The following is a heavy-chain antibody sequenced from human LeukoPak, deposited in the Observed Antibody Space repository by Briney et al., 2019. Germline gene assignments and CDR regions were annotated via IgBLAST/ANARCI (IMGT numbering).Heavy chain of an antibody. CDR1: GGSISSADYY. J-gene: IGHJ4*02. V-gene: IGHV4-30-4*01. CDR3: ASIVVVTAAIDY. D-gene: IGHD2-21*02. Sequence: PSQTLSLTCAVSGGSISSADYYWSWIRQSPGKGLEWIGFIYYSGSTYYNPSLKSRVTISVDTSKNQFSLKLRSVTAADTAVYCCASIVVVTAAIDYWGQGTLVTVSS. CDR2: IYYSGST.